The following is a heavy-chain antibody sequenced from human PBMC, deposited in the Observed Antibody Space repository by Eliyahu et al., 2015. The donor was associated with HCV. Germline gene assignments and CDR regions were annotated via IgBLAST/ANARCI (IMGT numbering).Heavy chain of an antibody. CDR1: GGSISSYY. CDR2: IYYSGST. Sequence: GGSISSYYWSWIRQSPGKGLEWIGYIYYSGSTNYNPSLKSRVTISTDTSKNQFSLKLSSVTAADTAMYYCAREFGYYDSSGYLEFYFDYWGQGTLVTVSS. J-gene: IGHJ4*02. V-gene: IGHV4-59*01. CDR3: AREFGYYDSSGYLEFYFDY. D-gene: IGHD3-22*01.